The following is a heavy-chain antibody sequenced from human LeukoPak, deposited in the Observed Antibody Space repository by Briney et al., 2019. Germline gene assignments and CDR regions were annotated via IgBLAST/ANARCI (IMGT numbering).Heavy chain of an antibody. D-gene: IGHD6-13*01. V-gene: IGHV4-4*07. J-gene: IGHJ4*02. CDR2: IYTSGST. CDR3: AREAAAGTFYFDY. Sequence: KPSETLSLTCIVSGDSISNYYWSWIRQPAGKGLEWIGRIYTSGSTNYHPSLKSRVTMSVDTSKNQFSLKLSSVTAADTAVYYCAREAAAGTFYFDYWGQGTLVTVSS. CDR1: GDSISNYY.